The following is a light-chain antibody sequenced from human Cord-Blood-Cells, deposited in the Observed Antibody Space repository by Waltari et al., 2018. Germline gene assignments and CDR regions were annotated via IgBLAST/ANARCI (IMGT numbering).Light chain of an antibody. V-gene: IGKV1-39*01. CDR3: PQSYSTPPYT. CDR1: QSISGD. J-gene: IGKJ2*01. Sequence: EIQLTQSPSSLSASVGHRVTITCRASQSISGDLNGYQQKPGKAPKLLIYAASSLQSGVPSRFSGSGSWTDFTLTISSLQPEDFATYFCPQSYSTPPYTFGQGTKLEIK. CDR2: AAS.